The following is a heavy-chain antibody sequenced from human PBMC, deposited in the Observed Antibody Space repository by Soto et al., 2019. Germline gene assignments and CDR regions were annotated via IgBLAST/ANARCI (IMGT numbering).Heavy chain of an antibody. CDR1: GYSISSGYY. CDR2: IYHGGST. J-gene: IGHJ5*02. Sequence: SETLSLTCAVSGYSISSGYYWGWLRQPPGKGLEWIGRIYHGGSTYYNPSLNSRVTLSIDMTNNHVSLILNSVTAADTAVYYCARVGPWVPYYYDSSPYTFENWFDPCGQGTLVTVSS. D-gene: IGHD3-22*01. V-gene: IGHV4-38-2*01. CDR3: ARVGPWVPYYYDSSPYTFENWFDP.